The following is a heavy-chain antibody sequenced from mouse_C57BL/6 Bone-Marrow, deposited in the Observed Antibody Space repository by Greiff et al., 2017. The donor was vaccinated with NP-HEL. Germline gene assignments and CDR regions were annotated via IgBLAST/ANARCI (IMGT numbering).Heavy chain of an antibody. J-gene: IGHJ4*01. Sequence: EVQVVESGGGLVQPGGSLKLSCAASGFTFSDYGMAWVRQAPRKGPAWVAFISNLAYSIYYADTVTGRFTISRENAKNTLYLEMSSLRSEDTAMYYCARQHSSGYFYYAMDYWGQGTSVTVSS. D-gene: IGHD3-2*02. CDR3: ARQHSSGYFYYAMDY. CDR2: ISNLAYSI. V-gene: IGHV5-15*01. CDR1: GFTFSDYG.